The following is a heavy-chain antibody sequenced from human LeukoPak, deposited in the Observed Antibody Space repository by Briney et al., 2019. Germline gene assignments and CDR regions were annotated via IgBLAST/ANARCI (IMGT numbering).Heavy chain of an antibody. CDR3: AREVVIGAPLFDC. D-gene: IGHD2-21*01. Sequence: PSETLSLTCSVSGGSINSYYWSWIRQPPGKGLEWIGWIYYSGKTNYNPSLKSRVTMSLDTSKNQFSLNLSSATAADTAVYYCAREVVIGAPLFDCWGQGTLATVSS. J-gene: IGHJ4*02. CDR1: GGSINSYY. CDR2: IYYSGKT. V-gene: IGHV4-59*12.